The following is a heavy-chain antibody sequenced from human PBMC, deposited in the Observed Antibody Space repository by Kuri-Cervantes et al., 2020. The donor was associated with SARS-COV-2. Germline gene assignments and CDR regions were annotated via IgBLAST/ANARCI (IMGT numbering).Heavy chain of an antibody. CDR1: GGSISSSGHY. CDR3: GRQASDWHIDY. CDR2: IYFSGST. V-gene: IGHV4-39*01. J-gene: IGHJ4*02. D-gene: IGHD3-9*01. Sequence: GSLRLSCSVSGGSISSSGHYWGWVRQPPGKGLEWIGSIYFSGSTYYTPSLKSRVTISVDTSKNQFSLKLTAVTATDTAVYYCGRQASDWHIDYLGQGTLVTVSS.